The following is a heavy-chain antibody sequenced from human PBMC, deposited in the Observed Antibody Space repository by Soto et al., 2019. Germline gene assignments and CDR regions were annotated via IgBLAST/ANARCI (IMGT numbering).Heavy chain of an antibody. Sequence: GGSLRLSCAASGFTFSNSWMRWFRQAPGKGLEWVATIKHDGSETSYVDSVKGRFIISRDNAKNSLYLQMNSLRVDDTAMYYCAKNNRSASDYWGQGTLVTVSS. D-gene: IGHD1-20*01. CDR2: IKHDGSET. V-gene: IGHV3-7*01. CDR1: GFTFSNSW. J-gene: IGHJ4*02. CDR3: AKNNRSASDY.